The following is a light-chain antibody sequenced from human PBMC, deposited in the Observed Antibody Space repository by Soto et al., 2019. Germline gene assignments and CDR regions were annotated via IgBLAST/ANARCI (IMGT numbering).Light chain of an antibody. J-gene: IGKJ2*01. V-gene: IGKV4-1*01. Sequence: DIVMTQSPDSLAVSLGERATINCKSSQSVLYSSNNKNYLAWYQQKPGQPPKLLIYWASTRESGVPDQFSGSGSGTDFTLTISSLQAEDVAVYYCQQYFSTPYTFGRGTKLEIK. CDR3: QQYFSTPYT. CDR1: QSVLYSSNNKNY. CDR2: WAS.